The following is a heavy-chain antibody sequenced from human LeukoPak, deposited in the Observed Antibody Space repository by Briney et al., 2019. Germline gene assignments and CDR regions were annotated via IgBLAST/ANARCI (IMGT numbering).Heavy chain of an antibody. V-gene: IGHV5-51*01. CDR2: IYPGDSHT. Sequence: GGALEISWKGSGYHFTSYWIGWGRPGPGKGLEGMGIIYPGDSHTRYSPSFQGQVTISADKSISTAYLQWSSLKASDTAMYYCARQAVTTLDAFDIWGQGTMVTVSS. D-gene: IGHD4-17*01. J-gene: IGHJ3*02. CDR3: ARQAVTTLDAFDI. CDR1: GYHFTSYW.